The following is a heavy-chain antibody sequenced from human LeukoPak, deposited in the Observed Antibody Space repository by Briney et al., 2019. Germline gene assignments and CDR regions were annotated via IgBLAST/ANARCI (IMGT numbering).Heavy chain of an antibody. CDR1: GFTFSSYD. Sequence: GGSLRLSCAASGFTFSSYDMHWVRQATGKGLEWVSAIGTAGDTYYPGSVKGRFTISRENAKNSLYLQMNSLRAEDTAVYYCARDIYGGNSIDYWGQGTLVTVSS. CDR3: ARDIYGGNSIDY. J-gene: IGHJ4*02. D-gene: IGHD4-23*01. V-gene: IGHV3-13*01. CDR2: IGTAGDT.